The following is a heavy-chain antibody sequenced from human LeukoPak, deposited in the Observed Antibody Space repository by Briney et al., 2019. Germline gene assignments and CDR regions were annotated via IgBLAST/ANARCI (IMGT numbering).Heavy chain of an antibody. CDR2: IYYSGST. D-gene: IGHD3-22*01. J-gene: IGHJ1*01. V-gene: IGHV4-59*08. Sequence: SETLSLTCTVSGGSISSYYWSWIRQPPGKGLEWIGYIYYSGSTNYNPSLKSRVTISVDTSKNQFSLKLSSVTAADTAVYYCARGTIPWAYYYDSSGYYSAEYFQHWGQGTLVTVSS. CDR1: GGSISSYY. CDR3: ARGTIPWAYYYDSSGYYSAEYFQH.